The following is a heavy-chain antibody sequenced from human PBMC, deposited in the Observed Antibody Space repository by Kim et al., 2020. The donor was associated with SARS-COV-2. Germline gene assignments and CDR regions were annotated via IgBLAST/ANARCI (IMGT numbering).Heavy chain of an antibody. CDR3: AKESGSSSWYKYFDY. J-gene: IGHJ4*02. Sequence: GGSLRLSCAASGFTFSSYGMHRVRQAPGKGLEWVAVIWYDGSNKYYADSVKGRFTISRDNSKNTLYLQMNSLRAEDTAVYYCAKESGSSSWYKYFDYWGQGTLVTVSS. CDR1: GFTFSSYG. CDR2: IWYDGSNK. V-gene: IGHV3-33*06. D-gene: IGHD6-13*01.